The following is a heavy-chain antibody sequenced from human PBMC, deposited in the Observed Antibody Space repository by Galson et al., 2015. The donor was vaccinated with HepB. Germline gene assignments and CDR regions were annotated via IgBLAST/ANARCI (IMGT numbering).Heavy chain of an antibody. D-gene: IGHD3-16*01. CDR2: THYSGTT. Sequence: ETLSLTCTVSDDSISSSSYYWGWIRQPPGKGLEWIGNTHYSGTTYYNPSLRSRVTMSAETSKKQFSLRLSSVTTADTAVYYCARPARGWPGGSRFDPWGQGILVTVSS. V-gene: IGHV4-39*01. CDR1: DDSISSSSYY. J-gene: IGHJ5*02. CDR3: ARPARGWPGGSRFDP.